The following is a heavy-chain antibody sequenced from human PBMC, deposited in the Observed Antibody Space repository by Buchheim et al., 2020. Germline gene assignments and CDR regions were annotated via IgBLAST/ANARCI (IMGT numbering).Heavy chain of an antibody. CDR3: AKARGAAAASSFDY. J-gene: IGHJ4*02. Sequence: QVQLQESGSRLVKPSNTMSLTCTVSGGSFRSSGSFWAWIRQTPGKGLVWIGSTFYGGDTYYKPSLKSRVTISVDSYRNRLSQSLNSATAADTAVYYCAKARGAAAASSFDYWGQG. CDR1: GGSFRSSGSF. V-gene: IGHV4-39*07. D-gene: IGHD2-15*01. CDR2: TFYGGDT.